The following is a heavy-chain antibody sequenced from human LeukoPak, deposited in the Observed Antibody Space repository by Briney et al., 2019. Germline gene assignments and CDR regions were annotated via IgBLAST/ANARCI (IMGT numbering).Heavy chain of an antibody. CDR1: GFTLSSYT. CDR3: ARDPPRGDFWSGAGRYYFDY. Sequence: PGGSLRLFCAASGFTLSSYTMNWVRQAPGKGLEWVSYSSWSSSTIYYADSVKGRFTISRDNAKNSLYLQMNSLRAEDTAVYYCARDPPRGDFWSGAGRYYFDYWGQGTLVTVSS. J-gene: IGHJ4*02. CDR2: SSWSSSTI. V-gene: IGHV3-48*01. D-gene: IGHD3-3*01.